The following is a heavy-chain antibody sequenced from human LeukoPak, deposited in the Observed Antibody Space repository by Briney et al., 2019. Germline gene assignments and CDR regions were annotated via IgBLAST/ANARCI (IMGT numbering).Heavy chain of an antibody. D-gene: IGHD4-17*01. Sequence: GASVKVSCKASGYTFTRYDINWVRQATGQGLEWMGWMNPNSGNTGYVQKFQGRVTITRNTSITTVYMELSSLRSEDTAVYYCARTYGDYGWYNWFDPWGQGTLVTVSS. J-gene: IGHJ5*02. CDR1: GYTFTRYD. V-gene: IGHV1-8*03. CDR2: MNPNSGNT. CDR3: ARTYGDYGWYNWFDP.